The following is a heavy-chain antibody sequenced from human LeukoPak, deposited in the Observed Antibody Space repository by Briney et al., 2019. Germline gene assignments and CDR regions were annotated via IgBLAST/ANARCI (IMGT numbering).Heavy chain of an antibody. CDR1: GFTFSSSW. CDR3: ARGGRPDY. J-gene: IGHJ4*02. V-gene: IGHV3-7*01. Sequence: GGSLRLSCATSGFTFSSSWMSWVRQAPGKGLECVANIKEDGREKYYVDSVKGRFTISRDNAKNSLYLQMSSLRAEDTTVYYCARGGRPDYWGQGTLVTVSS. D-gene: IGHD3-10*01. CDR2: IKEDGREK.